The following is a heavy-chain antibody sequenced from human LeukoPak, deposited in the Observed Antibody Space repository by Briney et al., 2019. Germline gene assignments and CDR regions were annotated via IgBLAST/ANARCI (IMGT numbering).Heavy chain of an antibody. D-gene: IGHD3-9*01. CDR2: IYYSGST. CDR3: ARPQGYFDWSIDY. V-gene: IGHV4-39*01. J-gene: IGHJ4*02. Sequence: PSETLSLTCTVPGGTISSSSYNLGWIRHPPRKRQEWIGSIYYSGSTYYNPSLKSRVTISVDTSKNQFSLKLSSVTAADTAVYYCARPQGYFDWSIDYWGQGTLVTVSS. CDR1: GGTISSSSYN.